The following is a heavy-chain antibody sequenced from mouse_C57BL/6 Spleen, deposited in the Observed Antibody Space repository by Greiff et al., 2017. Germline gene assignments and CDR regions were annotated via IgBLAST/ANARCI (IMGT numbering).Heavy chain of an antibody. V-gene: IGHV1-64*01. CDR1: GYTFTSYW. CDR2: IPPNSGRT. D-gene: IGHD3-3*01. J-gene: IGHJ1*03. CDR3: ASSLVGPNGYFDV. Sequence: QVQLQQPGAELVNPGASVKLSCKASGYTFTSYWMHWVKQRPGHGLECIGIIPPNSGRTHYNEKFKRKATLTVDNSSTTAYIQLSSHTSVDTAVYYGASSLVGPNGYFDVWGTGTTVTVSS.